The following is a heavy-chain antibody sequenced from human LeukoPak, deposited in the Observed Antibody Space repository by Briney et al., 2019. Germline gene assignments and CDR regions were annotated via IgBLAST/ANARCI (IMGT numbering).Heavy chain of an antibody. V-gene: IGHV4-34*01. D-gene: IGHD6-13*01. CDR1: GGSFSGYY. Sequence: KASETLSLTCAVYGGSFSGYYWSWIRQPPGKGLEWIGEINHSGSTNYNPSLKSRVTISVDTSKNQFSLKLSSVTAADTAVYYCARHSRSHSSSWYYWFDPWGQGTLVTVSS. CDR3: ARHSRSHSSSWYYWFDP. CDR2: INHSGST. J-gene: IGHJ5*02.